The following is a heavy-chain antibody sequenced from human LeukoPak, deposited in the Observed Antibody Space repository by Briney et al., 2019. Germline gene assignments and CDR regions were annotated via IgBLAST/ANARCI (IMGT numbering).Heavy chain of an antibody. D-gene: IGHD4-17*01. Sequence: GGSLRLSCAASGFTFDDYAMHWVRQAPGKGLEWVSGISWNSGSIGYADSVKGRFTISRDNAKNSLYLQMNSLRAEDTALYYCAKGRSAVTLDFDYWGQGTLVTVSS. CDR1: GFTFDDYA. CDR3: AKGRSAVTLDFDY. CDR2: ISWNSGSI. V-gene: IGHV3-9*01. J-gene: IGHJ4*02.